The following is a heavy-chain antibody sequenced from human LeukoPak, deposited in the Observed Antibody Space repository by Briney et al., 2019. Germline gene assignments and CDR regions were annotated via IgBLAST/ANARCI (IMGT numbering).Heavy chain of an antibody. CDR2: ISYDGSNK. CDR3: AREGRYFDWLPYYYYYYGMDV. V-gene: IGHV3-30-3*01. J-gene: IGHJ6*02. Sequence: GGSLRLSCAASGFTFSSYAMHWVRQAPGKGLEWVAVISYDGSNKYYADSVKGRFTISRDNSKNTLYLQMNSLRAEDTAVYYCAREGRYFDWLPYYYYYYGMDVWGQGTTVTVSS. D-gene: IGHD3-9*01. CDR1: GFTFSSYA.